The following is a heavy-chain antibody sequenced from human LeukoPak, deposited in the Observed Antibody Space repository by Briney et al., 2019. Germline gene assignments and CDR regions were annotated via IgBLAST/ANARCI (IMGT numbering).Heavy chain of an antibody. D-gene: IGHD6-19*01. J-gene: IGHJ4*02. CDR1: GGTFSSYA. V-gene: IGHV1-69*13. CDR2: IIPIFGTA. Sequence: SVKVSCKASGGTFSSYAISWVRQAPGQGLEWMGGIIPIFGTANYAQKFQGRVTITADESTSTAYMELSSLRAEDTAVYYCAKKAAMPGTVGNYFDYWGQGALVTVSS. CDR3: AKKAAMPGTVGNYFDY.